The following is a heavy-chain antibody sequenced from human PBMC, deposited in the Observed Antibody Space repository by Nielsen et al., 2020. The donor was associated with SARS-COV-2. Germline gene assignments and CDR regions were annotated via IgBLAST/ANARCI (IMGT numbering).Heavy chain of an antibody. Sequence: SETLSLTCAVYGGSFSGYYWSWIRQPPGAGLEWIASYYSGTTYYDPSLKSRLTLSVDTSRNQLSLRLSSVTAADSAVYFCAARDYYGSTAVAFWGQGTLVTVSS. D-gene: IGHD3-10*01. CDR1: GGSFSGYY. V-gene: IGHV4-30-4*01. CDR3: AARDYYGSTAVAF. J-gene: IGHJ4*02. CDR2: YYSGTT.